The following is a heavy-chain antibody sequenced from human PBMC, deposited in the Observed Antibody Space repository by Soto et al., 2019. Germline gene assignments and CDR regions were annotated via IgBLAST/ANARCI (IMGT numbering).Heavy chain of an antibody. V-gene: IGHV1-18*01. CDR1: GYTFTSYG. CDR3: ARDRGIAAAGEQFYYYYYGMDV. J-gene: IGHJ6*02. D-gene: IGHD6-13*01. Sequence: QVQLVQSGAEVKKPGASVKVSCKASGYTFTSYGISWVRQAPGQGLEWMGWSSAYNGNTNYAQKLQGRVTMTTDTTTSTAYMELRSLRSDDTAVYYCARDRGIAAAGEQFYYYYYGMDVWGQGTTVTVSS. CDR2: SSAYNGNT.